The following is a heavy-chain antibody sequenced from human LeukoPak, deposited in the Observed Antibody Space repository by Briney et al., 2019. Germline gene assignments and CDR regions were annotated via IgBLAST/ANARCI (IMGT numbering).Heavy chain of an antibody. CDR3: AGLRATGTGRGYMDV. D-gene: IGHD6-13*01. V-gene: IGHV4-39*02. CDR2: FYNSEST. CDR1: GDSISSPSYY. J-gene: IGHJ6*03. Sequence: SGTLSLTCTVSGDSISSPSYYWGWIRQPPGKGLEWIGSFYNSESTYYNPSLRSRLTISVDTSKNLFSLKLSSVTAADTGKFYCAGLRATGTGRGYMDVWGKGTTVIVSS.